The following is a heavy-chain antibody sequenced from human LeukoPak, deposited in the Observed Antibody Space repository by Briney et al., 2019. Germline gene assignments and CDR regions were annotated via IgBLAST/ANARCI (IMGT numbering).Heavy chain of an antibody. Sequence: SETLSLTCAVYGGSFSGYYWSWIRQPPGKGLEWIGEINHSGSTNYNPSLKSRVTISVDTSKNQFSLKLSSVTAADTAVYYCARGGKVRYYGSGTSGYMDVWGKGTTVTVSS. CDR2: INHSGST. CDR1: GGSFSGYY. D-gene: IGHD3-10*01. V-gene: IGHV4-34*01. J-gene: IGHJ6*03. CDR3: ARGGKVRYYGSGTSGYMDV.